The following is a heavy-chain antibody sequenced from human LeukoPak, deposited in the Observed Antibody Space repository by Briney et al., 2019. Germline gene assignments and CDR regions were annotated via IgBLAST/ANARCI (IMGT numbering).Heavy chain of an antibody. J-gene: IGHJ4*02. CDR3: ANLGYDSCGSPRLVDF. CDR2: ISYDGSKK. CDR1: GLIFRSYA. D-gene: IGHD6-19*01. V-gene: IGHV3-30*18. Sequence: GGSLRLSCEASGLIFRSYAMQWVRQAPGKGLQWVAFISYDGSKKYYADSVKGRFTISRDNSMNTLDLQMNSLRAEDTAVYYCANLGYDSCGSPRLVDFGGRGTLVTVSS.